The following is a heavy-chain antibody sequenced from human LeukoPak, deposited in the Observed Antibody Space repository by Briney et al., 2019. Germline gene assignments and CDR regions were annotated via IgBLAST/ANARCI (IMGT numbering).Heavy chain of an antibody. J-gene: IGHJ5*02. Sequence: ASVKVSCKASGYTFNSYEINWVRQATGQGLEWMGWMTPYNGNTDYAQKFQGRVTMTRNTSITTAYMELSSLRSEDTAVYYCGRGRNCFDPWGQGTLVTVSS. V-gene: IGHV1-8*01. CDR2: MTPYNGNT. CDR1: GYTFNSYE. CDR3: GRGRNCFDP.